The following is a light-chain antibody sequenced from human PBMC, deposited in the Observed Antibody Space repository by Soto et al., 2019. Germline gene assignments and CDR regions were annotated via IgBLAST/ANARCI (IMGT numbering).Light chain of an antibody. J-gene: IGLJ1*01. CDR1: SSDVGGYDY. CDR2: DVS. Sequence: QSALTQPPSASGSPGQSVTISCTGTSSDVGGYDYVSWYQQHPGKAPKLMIYDVSKRPSGVPDRFSGSKSGNTASLTVSGLQAEDESDYYCSSYAGTNKLYVFVTGTKVTVL. V-gene: IGLV2-8*01. CDR3: SSYAGTNKLYV.